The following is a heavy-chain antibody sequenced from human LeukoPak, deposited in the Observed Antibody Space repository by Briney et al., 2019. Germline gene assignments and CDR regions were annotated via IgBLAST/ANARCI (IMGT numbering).Heavy chain of an antibody. J-gene: IGHJ4*02. CDR1: GYTFTGHY. CDR2: IKPNSGGT. V-gene: IGHV1-2*02. Sequence: ASVKVSSKASGYTFTGHYMHWEHQAPGQGLEWMGWIKPNSGGTNYAQKFQGMVTMTRDTSISTAYMELSRLRSDDTAVYYCAREYNGHNSLDYWGQGTLVTVSS. D-gene: IGHD5-24*01. CDR3: AREYNGHNSLDY.